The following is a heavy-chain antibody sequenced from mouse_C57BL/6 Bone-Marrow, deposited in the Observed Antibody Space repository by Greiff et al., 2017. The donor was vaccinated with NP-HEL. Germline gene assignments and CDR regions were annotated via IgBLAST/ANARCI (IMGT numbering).Heavy chain of an antibody. CDR3: TPIYYDYSAY. CDR1: GFNIKDDY. Sequence: DVKLQESGAELVRPGASVKLSCTASGFNIKDDYMHWVKQRPEQGLEWIGWIDPENGDTEYASKFQGKATITADTSSNTAYLQLSSLTSEDTAVYYCTPIYYDYSAYWGQGTLVTVSA. D-gene: IGHD2-4*01. V-gene: IGHV14-4*01. J-gene: IGHJ3*01. CDR2: IDPENGDT.